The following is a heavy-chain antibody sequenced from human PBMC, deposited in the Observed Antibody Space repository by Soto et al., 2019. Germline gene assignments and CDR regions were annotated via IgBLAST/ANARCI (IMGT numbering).Heavy chain of an antibody. V-gene: IGHV4-34*01. CDR2: INQSGST. CDR1: GGSIYRSGYY. J-gene: IGHJ4*02. CDR3: ARGLNYVVY. Sequence: SETLSLTCTVSGGSIYRSGYYWSWLRQPPGKGLEWIGEINQSGSTNYNPSLKSRVTISVDTSKNQFSLKVSSVTAADTAVYYCARGLNYVVYWGQGTLVTVSS. D-gene: IGHD3-16*01.